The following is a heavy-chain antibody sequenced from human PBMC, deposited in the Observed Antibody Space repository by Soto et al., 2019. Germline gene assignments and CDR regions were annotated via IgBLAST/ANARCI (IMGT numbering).Heavy chain of an antibody. CDR2: IYPGDSDP. CDR1: GYSFTTYW. V-gene: IGHV5-51*01. D-gene: IGHD3-10*01. CDR3: ARHAGSSSYYYYHGMDV. J-gene: IGHJ6*02. Sequence: RGESLKISCKGSGYSFTTYWIGWVRQVPGKGLEWMGIIYPGDSDPRYSPSFQGLVSISADKSISTAYLQWSSLKASDTAMYYCARHAGSSSYYYYHGMDVWGQGTSVTVSS.